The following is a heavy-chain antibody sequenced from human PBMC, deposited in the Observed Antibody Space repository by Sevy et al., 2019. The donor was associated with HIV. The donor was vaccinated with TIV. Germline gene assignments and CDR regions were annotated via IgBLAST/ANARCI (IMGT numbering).Heavy chain of an antibody. CDR3: ARDGGGDYFDY. CDR1: GFSFSHYA. D-gene: IGHD3-16*01. Sequence: GGSLRLSCAASGFSFSHYAMHWIRQAPGKGLESVAVISYDKVNTYHSDSVKGRFTISRDNSKNTLYLQMNSLRPEDTAVYYCARDGGGDYFDYWGQGTLVTVSS. CDR2: ISYDKVNT. J-gene: IGHJ4*02. V-gene: IGHV3-30*04.